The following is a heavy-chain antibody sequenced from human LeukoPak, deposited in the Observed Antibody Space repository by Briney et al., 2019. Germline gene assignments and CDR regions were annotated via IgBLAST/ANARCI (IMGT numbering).Heavy chain of an antibody. D-gene: IGHD6-6*01. Sequence: SETLSLTCTVSGGSISSSSYYWGWIRQPPGKGLERIGSIYYSGSTYYNPSLKSRVTISVDTSKTQFSLKLSSVTAADTAVYYCANYYSSSYDIDYWGQGTLVTVSS. V-gene: IGHV4-39*01. CDR2: IYYSGST. CDR1: GGSISSSSYY. J-gene: IGHJ4*02. CDR3: ANYYSSSYDIDY.